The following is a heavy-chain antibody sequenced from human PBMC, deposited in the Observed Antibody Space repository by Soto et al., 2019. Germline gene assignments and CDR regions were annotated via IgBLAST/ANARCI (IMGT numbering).Heavy chain of an antibody. CDR1: GFMFGSYW. Sequence: EVQLVESGGGLVQPGGSLRLSCAASGFMFGSYWMTWVRHAPGKGLEWVANIKRDGSEKFYVDSVKGRFTISRDNADNPLFLHMNSLRAEDTAIYYCARVRANDYEIDYWGQGALVTVS. CDR3: ARVRANDYEIDY. J-gene: IGHJ4*02. V-gene: IGHV3-7*03. CDR2: IKRDGSEK. D-gene: IGHD4-17*01.